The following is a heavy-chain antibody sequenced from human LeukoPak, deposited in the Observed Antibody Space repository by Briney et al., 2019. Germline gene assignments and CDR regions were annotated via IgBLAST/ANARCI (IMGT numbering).Heavy chain of an antibody. J-gene: IGHJ4*02. CDR2: IYHSGST. Sequence: SQTLSLTCAVSGGSISSGGYSWSWIWQPPGKGLEWIGYIYHSGSTYYNPSLKSRVTISVDRSKNQFSLKLSSVTAADTAVYYCAGTMVRGVIIVWGQGTLVTVSS. CDR1: GGSISSGGYS. CDR3: AGTMVRGVIIV. V-gene: IGHV4-30-2*01. D-gene: IGHD3-10*01.